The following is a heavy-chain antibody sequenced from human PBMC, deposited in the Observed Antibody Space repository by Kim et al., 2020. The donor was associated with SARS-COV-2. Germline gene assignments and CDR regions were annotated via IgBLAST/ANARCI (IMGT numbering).Heavy chain of an antibody. D-gene: IGHD3-16*01. CDR2: IAYDGSKK. CDR3: AKMGGGAVLFDT. CDR1: GFTFSSYG. J-gene: IGHJ3*02. Sequence: GGSLRLSCAASGFTFSSYGMHWVRQAPGKGLEWVSAIAYDGSKKYYADSVKGRFTISRDNSKNTLYLQMNSLRAEDTAVYYCAKMGGGAVLFDTWGPGTLVTVSS. V-gene: IGHV3-30*18.